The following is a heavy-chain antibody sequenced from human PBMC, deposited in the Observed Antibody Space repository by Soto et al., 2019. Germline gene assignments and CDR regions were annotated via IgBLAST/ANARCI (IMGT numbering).Heavy chain of an antibody. Sequence: KASETLSLTCAVYGGSFSGYYWSWIRQPPGKGLEWIGEINHSGSTNYNPSLKSRVTISVDTSKNQFSLKLSSVTAADTAVYYCARGEWELPPLHWGQGTLVTVSS. J-gene: IGHJ1*01. CDR3: ARGEWELPPLH. D-gene: IGHD1-26*01. CDR2: INHSGST. V-gene: IGHV4-34*01. CDR1: GGSFSGYY.